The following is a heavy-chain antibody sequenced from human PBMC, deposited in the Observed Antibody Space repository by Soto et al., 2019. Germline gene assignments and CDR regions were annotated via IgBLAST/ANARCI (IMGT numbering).Heavy chain of an antibody. CDR1: GFPFSSYA. D-gene: IGHD3-10*01. V-gene: IGHV3-23*01. CDR2: ISGSGGST. Sequence: GGSLRHSCASSGFPFSSYAMSWVRQAPGKGLEWVSAISGSGGSTYYADSVKGRFTISRDNSKNTLYLQMNSLRAEDTAVYYCAKAPSGPSSFDYWGQGTLVT. J-gene: IGHJ4*02. CDR3: AKAPSGPSSFDY.